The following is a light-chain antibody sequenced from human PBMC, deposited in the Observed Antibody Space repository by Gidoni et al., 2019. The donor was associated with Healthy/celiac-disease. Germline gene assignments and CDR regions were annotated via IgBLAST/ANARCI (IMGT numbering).Light chain of an antibody. CDR2: KAS. Sequence: DIQMTQSPSTLSASVGDRVTITCRASQDIGSWLAWYQQKPGKAPNLLIYKASILESGVPSRFSGYGSGTQFTLSISSLQPDDFATYHCQHYNSLWTFGQETKVEIK. J-gene: IGKJ1*01. CDR3: QHYNSLWT. CDR1: QDIGSW. V-gene: IGKV1-5*03.